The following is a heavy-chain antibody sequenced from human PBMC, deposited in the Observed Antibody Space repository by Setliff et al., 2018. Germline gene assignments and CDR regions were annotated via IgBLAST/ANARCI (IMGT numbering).Heavy chain of an antibody. J-gene: IGHJ4*02. CDR3: ARVSRTIVRARGFDY. V-gene: IGHV1-69*13. CDR2: IIPIFGTA. D-gene: IGHD1-26*01. Sequence: GASVKVSCKASGGTFSSYGISWVRQAPGQGLEWMGGIIPIFGTANYAQKFQGRVTITADESTSTAYMELIILRSDDTAVYYCARVSRTIVRARGFDYWGQGTLVTVSS. CDR1: GGTFSSYG.